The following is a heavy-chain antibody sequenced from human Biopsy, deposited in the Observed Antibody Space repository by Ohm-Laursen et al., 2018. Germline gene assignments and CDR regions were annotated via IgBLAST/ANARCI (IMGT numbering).Heavy chain of an antibody. V-gene: IGHV1-2*06. J-gene: IGHJ4*02. CDR2: INPNNGAT. CDR3: ARMEQPHDY. Sequence: ATVKISCKTSGYPFSNYYLFWVRQAPGQGLEWMGRINPNNGATVYAQKFKVRVTMTRDTSMSTVYMELLNLKSDDTAVYYCARMEQPHDYWGQGTLVTVSS. CDR1: GYPFSNYY. D-gene: IGHD1/OR15-1a*01.